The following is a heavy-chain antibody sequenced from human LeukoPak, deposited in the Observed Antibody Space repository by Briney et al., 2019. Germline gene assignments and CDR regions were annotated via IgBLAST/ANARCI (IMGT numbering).Heavy chain of an antibody. CDR1: GFTFSSNG. V-gene: IGHV3-48*01. CDR2: ISATGGTI. J-gene: IGHJ6*03. Sequence: GGSLRLSCAASGFTFSSNGMNWVRQAPGKGLEWVSYISATGGTIYYADSVKGRFTISRDNAKNSLYLQMNSLRAEDTAVYYCARTITIFSYYMDVWGKGTTVTVSS. D-gene: IGHD3-3*01. CDR3: ARTITIFSYYMDV.